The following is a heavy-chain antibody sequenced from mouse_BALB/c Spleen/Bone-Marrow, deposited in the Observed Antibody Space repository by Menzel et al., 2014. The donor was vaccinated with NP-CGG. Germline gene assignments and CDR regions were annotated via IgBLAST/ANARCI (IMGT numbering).Heavy chain of an antibody. CDR1: GYSITSDYA. CDR2: ISYSGST. J-gene: IGHJ4*01. Sequence: EVMLVESGPGLVKPSQSLSLTCTVTGYSITSDYAWNWVRQFPGNKLEWMGYISYSGSTSYKPSLKSRISITRDTTKNQFFLQLTSVPTENTVTYYGARDYYGVLAMDYWGLGTSGTVSS. CDR3: ARDYYGVLAMDY. D-gene: IGHD1-2*01. V-gene: IGHV3-2*02.